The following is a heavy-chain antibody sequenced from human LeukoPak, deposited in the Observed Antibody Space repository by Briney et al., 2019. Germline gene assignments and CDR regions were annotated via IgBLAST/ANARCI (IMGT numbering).Heavy chain of an antibody. CDR1: GFTVSSNY. D-gene: IGHD3-10*01. CDR3: ARDHRFGDAFDI. Sequence: GGSLRLSCAASGFTVSSNYMSWVRQAPGKGLEWVSVIYSGSSTYYADSVKGRFTISRDNSKNTLYLQMNSLRAEDTAVYYCARDHRFGDAFDIWGQGTMVTVSS. J-gene: IGHJ3*02. CDR2: IYSGSST. V-gene: IGHV3-66*01.